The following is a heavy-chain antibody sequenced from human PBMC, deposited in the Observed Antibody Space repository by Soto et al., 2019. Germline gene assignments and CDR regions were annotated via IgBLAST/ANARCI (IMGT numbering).Heavy chain of an antibody. V-gene: IGHV3-7*01. CDR3: ARGGTSGSFDC. CDR2: IEEDGSEK. J-gene: IGHJ4*02. D-gene: IGHD1-1*01. CDR1: GFNFRGYW. Sequence: GWSLRLSCAASGFNFRGYWMSWVRQAPGKGLEWVANIEEDGSEKDYVDSVKGRFSISRDNAKNSLYLQLNSLRAEDTALYFCARGGTSGSFDCCVQGTKVTVSS.